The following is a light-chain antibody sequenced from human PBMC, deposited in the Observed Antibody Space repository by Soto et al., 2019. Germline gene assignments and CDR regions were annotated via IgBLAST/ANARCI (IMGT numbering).Light chain of an antibody. CDR2: SAS. V-gene: IGKV1-39*01. J-gene: IGKJ4*01. CDR1: QSIRNN. CDR3: QQSYSTPLT. Sequence: DIPMTQSPSSLPASVGDRVTITCRASQSIRNNLNWYQQKPGKAPKLLLYSASTLQSGVPSRFSGSGSGTDFTLTISSLQPEDFATYYCQQSYSTPLTFGGGTKVEIK.